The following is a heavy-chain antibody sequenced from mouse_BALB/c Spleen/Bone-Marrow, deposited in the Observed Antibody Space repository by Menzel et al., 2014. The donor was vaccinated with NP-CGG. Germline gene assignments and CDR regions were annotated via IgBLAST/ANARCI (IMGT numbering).Heavy chain of an antibody. V-gene: IGHV1-82*01. Sequence: VQLQQPGPELVKPGASVKISCKASGYAFSSSWMNWVKQRPGQGLEWIGRIYPGDGDTNYNGKFKGKATLTADKSSSTAYMQLSSLTSVDSAVYFCARLRDAMDYWGQGTSVTVSS. J-gene: IGHJ4*01. CDR1: GYAFSSSW. CDR3: ARLRDAMDY. CDR2: IYPGDGDT. D-gene: IGHD1-1*01.